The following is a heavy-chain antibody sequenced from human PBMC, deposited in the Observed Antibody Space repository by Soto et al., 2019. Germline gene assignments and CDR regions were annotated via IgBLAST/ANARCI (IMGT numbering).Heavy chain of an antibody. V-gene: IGHV1-69*13. J-gene: IGHJ6*02. D-gene: IGHD2-15*01. CDR3: ARDIVVVVAATPYYYYGMDV. Sequence: SVKVSCKASGGTFSSYAISWVRQAPGQGLEWMGGIIPIFGTADYAQKFQGRVTITADESTSTAYMELSSLRSEDTAVYYCARDIVVVVAATPYYYYGMDVWGQGTTVTVSS. CDR1: GGTFSSYA. CDR2: IIPIFGTA.